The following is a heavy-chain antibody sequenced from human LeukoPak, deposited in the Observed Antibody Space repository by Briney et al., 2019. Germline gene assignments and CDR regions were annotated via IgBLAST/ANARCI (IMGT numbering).Heavy chain of an antibody. CDR1: GYTFTSNY. J-gene: IGHJ4*02. V-gene: IGHV1-46*01. D-gene: IGHD1-26*01. CDR2: ISPSGGST. CDR3: ARKWELPYTNYFDY. Sequence: ASVKVSCKAFGYTFTSNYMHWVRQAPGQGPEWMGVISPSGGSTTYAQKFQGRVTLTRDMSTSTDYMELRSLRSDDTAVYYCARKWELPYTNYFDYWGQGTLVTVSS.